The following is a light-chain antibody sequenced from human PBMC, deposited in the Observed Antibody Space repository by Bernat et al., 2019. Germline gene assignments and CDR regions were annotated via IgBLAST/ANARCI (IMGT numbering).Light chain of an antibody. J-gene: IGKJ5*01. CDR3: QQYNNYIT. Sequence: DIQMTQSPSTLSASVGDTVTITCRASQSIYSWLAWYQQKPGKAPNLLIYKASTLESGVPSGFSGGGSAAEFTLTISSLHADDVANYYCQQYNNYITFGQGTRLEIK. CDR1: QSIYSW. V-gene: IGKV1-5*03. CDR2: KAS.